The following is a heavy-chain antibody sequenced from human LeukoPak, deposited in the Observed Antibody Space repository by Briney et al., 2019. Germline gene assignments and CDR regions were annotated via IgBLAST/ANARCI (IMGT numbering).Heavy chain of an antibody. Sequence: GRSLRLSCAASGFTFSRYGMHWVRQAPGKGLEWVAVVSFEGSNKYYADSVKGRFTISRDNSKNTLSLQMNSLRAEDTAVYYCAKDMGYYYGSGSYPPENDYWGQGTLVTVSS. CDR1: GFTFSRYG. D-gene: IGHD3-10*01. CDR3: AKDMGYYYGSGSYPPENDY. CDR2: VSFEGSNK. V-gene: IGHV3-30*18. J-gene: IGHJ4*02.